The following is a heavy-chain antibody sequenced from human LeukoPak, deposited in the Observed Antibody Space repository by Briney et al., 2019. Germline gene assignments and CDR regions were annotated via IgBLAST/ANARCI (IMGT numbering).Heavy chain of an antibody. CDR3: ARDKTSFDFWSGYYTGGRGLVMDV. CDR1: GFTFSSYA. Sequence: GRSLRLSCAASGFTFSSYAMHWVRQAPGKGLEWVAVISYDGSNKYYGDSVTGRFTISRDNSKNTLYLQMNSLRAEDTAVYYCARDKTSFDFWSGYYTGGRGLVMDVWGQGTTVTVPS. D-gene: IGHD3-3*01. V-gene: IGHV3-30-3*01. CDR2: ISYDGSNK. J-gene: IGHJ6*02.